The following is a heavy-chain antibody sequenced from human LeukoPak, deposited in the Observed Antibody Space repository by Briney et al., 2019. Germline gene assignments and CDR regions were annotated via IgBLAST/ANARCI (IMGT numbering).Heavy chain of an antibody. D-gene: IGHD4-17*01. CDR1: GGTFNNSA. CDR2: IMPLFGTA. CDR3: ARDVHGDYGSGWFDP. V-gene: IGHV1-69*05. Sequence: SVKVSCKTSGGTFNNSAISWVRQAPGQGPEWLGGIMPLFGTAGYAQKFQGRATITKDESTRTVYLELTSLTSDDTAVYYCARDVHGDYGSGWFDPWGQGTLVSVSS. J-gene: IGHJ5*02.